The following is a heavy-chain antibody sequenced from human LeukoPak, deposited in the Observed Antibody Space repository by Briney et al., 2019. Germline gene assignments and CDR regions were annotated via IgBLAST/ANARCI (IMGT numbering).Heavy chain of an antibody. J-gene: IGHJ6*03. CDR2: MNPNSGNT. CDR3: ARGFPHYYDILTGYRYYYYMDV. Sequence: ASVKVSCKASGYTFTGYYMHWVRQAPGQGLEWMGWMNPNSGNTGYAQKFQGRVTITRNTSISTAYMELSSLRSEDTAVYYCARGFPHYYDILTGYRYYYYMDVWGKGTTVTVSS. V-gene: IGHV1-8*03. D-gene: IGHD3-9*01. CDR1: GYTFTGYY.